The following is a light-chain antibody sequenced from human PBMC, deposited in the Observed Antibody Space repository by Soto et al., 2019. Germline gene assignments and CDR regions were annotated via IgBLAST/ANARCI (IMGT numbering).Light chain of an antibody. V-gene: IGKV3-20*01. CDR3: RKYGRT. J-gene: IGKJ1*01. Sequence: EIVLTQSPGTLSLSPGERATLSCRASKSVSSSYLAWYQQKPGQAPRLLIDGASSRATGIPDRFSCRGSGTHSTLTLGRVELADFAVYYRRKYGRTFGQGTKVDI. CDR1: KSVSSSY. CDR2: GAS.